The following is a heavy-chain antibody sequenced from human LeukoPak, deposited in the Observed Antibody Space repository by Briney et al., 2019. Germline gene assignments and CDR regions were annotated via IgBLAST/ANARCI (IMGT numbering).Heavy chain of an antibody. Sequence: PGGSLRLSCAASGFTFSSYSMNWVRQAPGKGLERVSVIYSGGSTYYADSVKGRFTISRDNSKNTLYLQLNSLRVEDTAIYYCAKDPSYGYPFDYWGQGTLVTVSS. CDR2: IYSGGST. J-gene: IGHJ4*02. CDR3: AKDPSYGYPFDY. V-gene: IGHV3-23*03. CDR1: GFTFSSYS. D-gene: IGHD5-18*01.